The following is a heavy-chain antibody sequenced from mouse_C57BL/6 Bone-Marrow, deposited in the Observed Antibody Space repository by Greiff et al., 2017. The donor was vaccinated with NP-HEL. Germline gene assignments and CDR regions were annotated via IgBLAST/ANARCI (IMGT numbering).Heavy chain of an antibody. CDR2: ISNGGGST. Sequence: MLVESGGGLVQPGGSLKLSCAASGFTFSDYYMYWVRQTPEKRLEWVAYISNGGGSTYYPDTVKGRFTISRDNAKNTLYLQMSRLKSEDTAMYYCARHKRSGFSWFAYWGQGTLVTVSA. V-gene: IGHV5-12*01. D-gene: IGHD3-1*01. J-gene: IGHJ3*01. CDR1: GFTFSDYY. CDR3: ARHKRSGFSWFAY.